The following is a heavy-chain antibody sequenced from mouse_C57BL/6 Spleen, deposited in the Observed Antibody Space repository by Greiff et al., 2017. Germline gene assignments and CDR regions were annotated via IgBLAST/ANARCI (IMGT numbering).Heavy chain of an antibody. V-gene: IGHV1-78*01. J-gene: IGHJ4*01. D-gene: IGHD1-1*01. CDR2: IYPRDGST. Sequence: VQLQQSDAELVKPGASVKISCKVSGYTFTDHTIHWMKQRPEQGLAWIGYIYPRDGSTKYNEKFKGKATLTADKSSSTAYMQLNSLTSEDSAVDFGARSDYYGSSTRAMDYWGQGTSVTVSA. CDR3: ARSDYYGSSTRAMDY. CDR1: GYTFTDHT.